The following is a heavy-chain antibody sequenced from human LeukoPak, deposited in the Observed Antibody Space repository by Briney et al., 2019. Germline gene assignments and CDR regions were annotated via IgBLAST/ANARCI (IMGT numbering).Heavy chain of an antibody. D-gene: IGHD6-13*01. CDR1: GGSISSGGYP. J-gene: IGHJ4*02. CDR2: IYHSGST. Sequence: PSETLSLTCAVSGGSISSGGYPWSWIRQPPGKGLEWIGYIYHSGSTYYNPSLKSRVTISVDRSKNQFSLKLSSVTAADTAVYYCASITIAAAGGSDYWGQGTLVTVSS. CDR3: ASITIAAAGGSDY. V-gene: IGHV4-30-2*01.